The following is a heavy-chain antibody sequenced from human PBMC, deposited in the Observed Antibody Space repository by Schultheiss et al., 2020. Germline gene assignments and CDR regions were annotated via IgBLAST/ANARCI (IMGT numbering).Heavy chain of an antibody. J-gene: IGHJ4*02. Sequence: AAVKVSCKASGYTFTSYDINWVRQATGQGLEWMGWMNPNSGNTGYAQKFQGRVTMTRNTSISTAYMELSSLRSEDTAIYYCARDGPLILGTGEFDYWGQGTLVTVSS. CDR1: GYTFTSYD. D-gene: IGHD7-27*01. CDR3: ARDGPLILGTGEFDY. V-gene: IGHV1-8*01. CDR2: MNPNSGNT.